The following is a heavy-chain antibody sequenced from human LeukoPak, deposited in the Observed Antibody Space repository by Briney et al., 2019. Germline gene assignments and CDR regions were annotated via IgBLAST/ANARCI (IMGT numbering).Heavy chain of an antibody. D-gene: IGHD2-2*02. CDR3: ESDAWPGWKSILGY. J-gene: IGHJ4*02. V-gene: IGHV3-20*04. CDR1: GFTFDDYG. Sequence: GGSLRLSCAASGFTFDDYGMSWVRQAPGKGLEWVFGINWNGGSTGYADSVKGRFTISRDNAKNSLYLQMNSLRAEDGALFFCESDAWPGWKSILGYWRQGTLVTVSS. CDR2: INWNGGST.